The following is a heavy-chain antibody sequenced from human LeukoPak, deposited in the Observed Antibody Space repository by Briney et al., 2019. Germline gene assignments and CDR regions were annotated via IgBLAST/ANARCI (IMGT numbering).Heavy chain of an antibody. V-gene: IGHV3-9*01. CDR2: IGWNSART. CDR1: ESTFDHA. CDR3: GKGISAGGMDV. Sequence: GGSLRLSCTASESTFDHAMHWVRPTPGKGLAWVSGIGWNSARTGYADSVRGRFTISRDNAKNSLYLQMNSLRAEDTALYYCGKGISAGGMDVWGQGTTVTVSS. J-gene: IGHJ6*02. D-gene: IGHD3-10*01.